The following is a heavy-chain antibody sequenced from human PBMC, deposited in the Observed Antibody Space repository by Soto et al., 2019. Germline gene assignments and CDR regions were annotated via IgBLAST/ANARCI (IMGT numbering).Heavy chain of an antibody. Sequence: EVQLVESGGGLVQPGGSLRLSCAASGFTFSDHYMDWVRQAPGKGLEWVGRTRNKANSYTTEYAASVKGRFTISRDDSKNSLYLQMNSLKTEDTAVYYCARDRSGSYHYGMDVWGQGTTVTVSS. CDR1: GFTFSDHY. J-gene: IGHJ6*02. D-gene: IGHD1-26*01. CDR3: ARDRSGSYHYGMDV. CDR2: TRNKANSYTT. V-gene: IGHV3-72*01.